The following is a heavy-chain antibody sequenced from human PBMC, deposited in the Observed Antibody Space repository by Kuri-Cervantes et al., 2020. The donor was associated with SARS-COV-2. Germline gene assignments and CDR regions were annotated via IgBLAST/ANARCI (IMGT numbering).Heavy chain of an antibody. D-gene: IGHD5-18*01. CDR2: IYTSGST. J-gene: IGHJ5*02. V-gene: IGHV4-61*09. CDR1: GGSISSGSYY. CDR3: ARLGGYRSGYNWFDP. Sequence: SETLSLTCTVSGGSISSGSYYWSWIRQPAGKGLEWIGHIYTSGSTNYNPSLKSRVTISVDPSKAQFSLNLISVTAADTAVYYCARLGGYRSGYNWFDPWGQGTLVTVSS.